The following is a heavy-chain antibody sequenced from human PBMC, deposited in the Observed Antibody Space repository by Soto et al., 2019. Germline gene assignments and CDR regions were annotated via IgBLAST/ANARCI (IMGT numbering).Heavy chain of an antibody. CDR1: GFTFSNAW. V-gene: IGHV3-15*01. Sequence: EVQLVESGGGLAKPGGALRLSCAASGFTFSNAWMSWVRQAPGKGLEWVGLIKSKTDGGTTDYAAPVKARFTISRREPGNTLYMQMNSLKSEETAVYYCATGGKVGTSFYDTTLMLGYWGQGTLVTVSS. CDR3: ATGGKVGTSFYDTTLMLGY. D-gene: IGHD1-7*01. J-gene: IGHJ4*02. CDR2: IKSKTDGGTT.